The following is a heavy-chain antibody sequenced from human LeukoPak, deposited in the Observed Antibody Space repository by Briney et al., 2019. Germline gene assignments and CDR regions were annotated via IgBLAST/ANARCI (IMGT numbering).Heavy chain of an antibody. CDR3: ASYYGDSSLVDY. CDR2: IYYSGST. D-gene: IGHD4-17*01. V-gene: IGHV4-30-4*01. Sequence: SQTLSLTCTVSGGSISSGDYYWSWVRQPPGRGLEWLGYIYYSGSTYYNPSLESRVTISVDTSKNQFSLKLSSVTAADTAVYYCASYYGDSSLVDYWGQGTLVTVSS. CDR1: GGSISSGDYY. J-gene: IGHJ4*02.